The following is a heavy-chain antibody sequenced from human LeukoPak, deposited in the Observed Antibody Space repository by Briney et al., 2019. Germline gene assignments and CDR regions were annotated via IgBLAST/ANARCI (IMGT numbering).Heavy chain of an antibody. CDR1: GFTFSSYA. D-gene: IGHD6-19*01. V-gene: IGHV3-30-3*01. CDR3: ARVPRGEYSSGWYYFDY. J-gene: IGHJ4*02. Sequence: GGSLRLSCAASGFTFSSYAMHWVRQAPGEGLEWVAVISYDGSNKYYADSVKGRFTISRDNSKNTLYLQMNSLRAEDTAVYYCARVPRGEYSSGWYYFDYWGQGTLVTVSS. CDR2: ISYDGSNK.